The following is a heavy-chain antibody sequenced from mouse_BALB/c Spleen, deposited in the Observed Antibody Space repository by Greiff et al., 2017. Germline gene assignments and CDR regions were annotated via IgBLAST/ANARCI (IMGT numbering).Heavy chain of an antibody. D-gene: IGHD2-4*01. CDR3: ARGENDYDVTY. CDR1: GFNIKDYY. CDR2: IDPENGNT. V-gene: IGHV14-1*02. J-gene: IGHJ3*01. Sequence: VQLKESGAELVRPGALVKLSCKASGFNIKDYYMHWVKQRPEQGLEWIGWIDPENGNTIYDPKFQGKASITADTSSNTAYLQLSSLTSEDTAVYYCARGENDYDVTYWGQGTLVTVSA.